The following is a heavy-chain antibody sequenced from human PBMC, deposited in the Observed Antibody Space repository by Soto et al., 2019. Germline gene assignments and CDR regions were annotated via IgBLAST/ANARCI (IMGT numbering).Heavy chain of an antibody. J-gene: IGHJ6*03. V-gene: IGHV3-30*18. CDR2: ISYDGSNK. D-gene: IGHD6-13*01. Sequence: GGSLRLSCAASGFTFSSYGMHWVRQAPGKGLEWVAVISYDGSNKYYADSVKGRFTISRDNSKNTLYLQMNSLRAEDTAVYYCAKDLSSRFFEEYYYHYYYMDVWGKGTTVTVSS. CDR1: GFTFSSYG. CDR3: AKDLSSRFFEEYYYHYYYMDV.